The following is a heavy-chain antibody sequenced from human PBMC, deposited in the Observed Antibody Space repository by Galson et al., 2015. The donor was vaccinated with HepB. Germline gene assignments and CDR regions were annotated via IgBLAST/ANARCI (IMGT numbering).Heavy chain of an antibody. D-gene: IGHD3-22*01. V-gene: IGHV3-7*03. CDR1: GFTFNNYW. CDR2: IKQDGSEK. J-gene: IGHJ6*02. CDR3: TRGRDDSSGYYYVGWYYYYGMDV. Sequence: SLRLSCAASGFTFNNYWMSWVRQAPGKGLEWVAHIKQDGSEKYYVDSVKGRFTISRDNAKNSLYLQMNSLKTEDTAVYYCTRGRDDSSGYYYVGWYYYYGMDVWGQGTTVTVSS.